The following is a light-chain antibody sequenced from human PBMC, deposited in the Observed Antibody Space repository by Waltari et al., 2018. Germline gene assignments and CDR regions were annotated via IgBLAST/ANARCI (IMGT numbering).Light chain of an antibody. CDR1: HLRSYY. J-gene: IGLJ2*01. CDR3: NSRDTRGNHFVV. V-gene: IGLV3-19*01. Sequence: SSELTQDSAVSVALGQTVRITCQGDHLRSYYVSWYQQKPGQAPMLVIYDKDNRPSGIPERFSGSSSGNIASLTITGAQAEDEADYYCNSRDTRGNHFVVFGGGTKLTVL. CDR2: DKD.